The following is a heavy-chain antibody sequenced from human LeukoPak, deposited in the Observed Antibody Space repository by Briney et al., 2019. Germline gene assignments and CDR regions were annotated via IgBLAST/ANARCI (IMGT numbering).Heavy chain of an antibody. D-gene: IGHD6-13*01. V-gene: IGHV3-33*06. J-gene: IGHJ4*02. CDR2: IWYDGSNK. Sequence: PGGSLRLSCAASGFTISSYGMHWVRQAPGKGLEWVAVIWYDGSNKYYADSVKGRFTISRDNSKNTLYLQMNSLRAEDTAVYYCAKDRYSSSWFDYWGQGTLVTVSS. CDR1: GFTISSYG. CDR3: AKDRYSSSWFDY.